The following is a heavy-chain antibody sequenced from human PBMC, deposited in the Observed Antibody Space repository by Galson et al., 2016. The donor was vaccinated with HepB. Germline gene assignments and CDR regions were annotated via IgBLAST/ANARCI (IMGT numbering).Heavy chain of an antibody. Sequence: SETLSLTCTVSGDSMSSVSYYWSWIRQPPGKGLEWIGYVFDTGSTNYNPSFKSRVAISIDTSKNQLSLKLSSVTAADTAVYYCARDYGPYYDSSGYYYLRRPGVFDSWGQGTLVTVSS. CDR1: GDSMSSVSYY. J-gene: IGHJ4*02. CDR2: VFDTGST. D-gene: IGHD3-22*01. CDR3: ARDYGPYYDSSGYYYLRRPGVFDS. V-gene: IGHV4-61*01.